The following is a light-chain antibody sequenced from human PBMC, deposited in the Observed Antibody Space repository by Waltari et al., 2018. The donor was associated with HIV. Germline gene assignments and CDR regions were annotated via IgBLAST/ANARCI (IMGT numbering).Light chain of an antibody. CDR3: ASFTGDNTVM. CDR2: DVD. CDR1: DSDSGLYNF. V-gene: IGLV2-14*03. Sequence: AVTQPASVSGLPGQSTPLSCTGGDSDSGLYNFFSWYQQHSGKPPKLILYDVDSRASGVSDRFSGSMSGNTASLTISGLRAEDEAHYYCASFTGDNTVMFGGGTEVTVL. J-gene: IGLJ3*02.